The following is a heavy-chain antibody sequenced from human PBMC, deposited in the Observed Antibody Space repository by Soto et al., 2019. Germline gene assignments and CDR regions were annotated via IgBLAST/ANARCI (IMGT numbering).Heavy chain of an antibody. CDR1: GFSLSNPRMG. CDR2: IFSNDEK. V-gene: IGHV2-26*01. Sequence: SGPTLVNPTETLTLTCTVSGFSLSNPRMGVDWVRQPPGKALDWLAHIFSNDEKSYSTSLKSRLTISKDTSKSQVVLTMTNMDPGDTATYYCERIGYSYGTYGMDVWGKGTTVNGS. J-gene: IGHJ6*04. CDR3: ERIGYSYGTYGMDV. D-gene: IGHD5-18*01.